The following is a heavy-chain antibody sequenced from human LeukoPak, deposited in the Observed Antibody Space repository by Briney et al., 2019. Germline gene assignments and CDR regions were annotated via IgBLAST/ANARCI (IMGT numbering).Heavy chain of an antibody. CDR2: INAGNGNT. V-gene: IGHV1-3*01. CDR1: GYTFTSYA. Sequence: ASVKVSCKASGYTFTSYAMHWVRQAPGQRRGWMGWINAGNGNTKYSQKFQGRVTITRDTSASAAYMELSSMRSEDTAVYYCASSGYSSSSPDYWGQGTLVNVSS. D-gene: IGHD6-6*01. J-gene: IGHJ4*02. CDR3: ASSGYSSSSPDY.